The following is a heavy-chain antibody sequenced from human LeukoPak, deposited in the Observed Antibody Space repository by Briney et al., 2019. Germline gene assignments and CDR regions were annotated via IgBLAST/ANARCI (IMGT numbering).Heavy chain of an antibody. V-gene: IGHV3-66*01. D-gene: IGHD3-16*01. CDR2: IYSGGST. Sequence: PGGSLRLSCATSGFTVSSYYMIWVRQAPGKGLEWVSVIYSGGSTYYADSVKGRFTISRDNSENTLYLQMNSLRAEDTAVYYCATGTFGKYYFGYWGQGTLVTVSS. CDR1: GFTVSSYY. CDR3: ATGTFGKYYFGY. J-gene: IGHJ4*02.